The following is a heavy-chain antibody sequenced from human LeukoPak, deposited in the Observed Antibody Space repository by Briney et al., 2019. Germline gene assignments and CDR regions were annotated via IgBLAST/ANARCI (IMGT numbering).Heavy chain of an antibody. CDR2: ISGSGGST. J-gene: IGHJ4*02. V-gene: IGHV3-23*01. CDR3: ATYYDSSGYLTTKYYFDY. Sequence: PGGSLRLSCAASGFTFSSYAMSWVRQAPGKGLEWVSAISGSGGSTYYADSVKGRFTISRDNSKNTLYLQMNSLRAEDTAVYYCATYYDSSGYLTTKYYFDYWGQGTLVTVSS. D-gene: IGHD3-22*01. CDR1: GFTFSSYA.